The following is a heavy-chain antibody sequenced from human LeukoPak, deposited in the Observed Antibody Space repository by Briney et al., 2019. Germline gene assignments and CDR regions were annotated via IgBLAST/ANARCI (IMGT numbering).Heavy chain of an antibody. J-gene: IGHJ4*02. Sequence: SETLSLTCTVSGGSISGGGYYWSWIRQHPGKGLEWIGHIYYSGSTYYNPSLKSRVTISVDTSKNQFSLKLSSVTAADTAVYYCARVGESYCSGGSCYSGLFDYWGQGTLVTVSS. V-gene: IGHV4-31*03. CDR3: ARVGESYCSGGSCYSGLFDY. D-gene: IGHD2-15*01. CDR2: IYYSGST. CDR1: GGSISGGGYY.